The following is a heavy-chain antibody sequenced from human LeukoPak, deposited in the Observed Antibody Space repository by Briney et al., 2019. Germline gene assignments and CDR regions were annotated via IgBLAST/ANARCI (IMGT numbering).Heavy chain of an antibody. CDR1: GYSISSGYY. J-gene: IGHJ4*02. CDR2: IYHSGST. V-gene: IGHV4-38-2*02. Sequence: SETLSLTCTVSGYSISSGYYWGWIRQPPGKGLEWIGSIYHSGSTYYNPSLKSRVTISVDTSKNQFSLKLSSVTAADTAVYYCASWGMITFGGVIVLWGQGTLVTVSS. D-gene: IGHD3-16*02. CDR3: ASWGMITFGGVIVL.